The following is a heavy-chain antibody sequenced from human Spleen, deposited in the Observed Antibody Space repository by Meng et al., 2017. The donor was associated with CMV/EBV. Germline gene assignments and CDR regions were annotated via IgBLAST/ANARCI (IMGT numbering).Heavy chain of an antibody. D-gene: IGHD2-2*01. CDR2: IRYDGSNK. CDR1: GFTFSRYG. V-gene: IGHV3-30*02. J-gene: IGHJ6*02. CDR3: AKDGLFCSSTSCYYYYYYGMDV. Sequence: GESLKISCAASGFTFSRYGMHWVRQAPGKGLEWVAFIRYDGSNKYYADSVKGRFTISRDNSKNTLYLQMNSLRAEDTAVYYCAKDGLFCSSTSCYYYYYYGMDVWGQGTTVTVSS.